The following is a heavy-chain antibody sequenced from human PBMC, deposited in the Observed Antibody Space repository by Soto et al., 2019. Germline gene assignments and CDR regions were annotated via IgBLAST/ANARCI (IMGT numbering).Heavy chain of an antibody. CDR2: IYYSGST. D-gene: IGHD3-22*01. V-gene: IGHV4-39*01. J-gene: IGHJ3*02. CDR3: ARQLDGGNRYYYDTSGPHDDFDI. Sequence: LSLTCTVSGGSISSSSYYWGWIRQPPGKGLEWIGSIYYSGSTYYNPSLKSRVTISVDTSKNQFSLKLSSVTAADTAVYYCARQLDGGNRYYYDTSGPHDDFDIWSQGTMVTVS. CDR1: GGSISSSSYY.